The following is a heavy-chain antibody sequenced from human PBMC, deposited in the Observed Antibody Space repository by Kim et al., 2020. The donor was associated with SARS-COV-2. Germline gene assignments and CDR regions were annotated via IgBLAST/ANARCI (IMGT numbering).Heavy chain of an antibody. CDR3: ARCRFRQVPPVFGY. J-gene: IGHJ4*02. D-gene: IGHD3-10*01. CDR2: INPNSGGT. Sequence: ASVKVSCKASGYTFTGYFMHWVRQAPGQGLEWLGWINPNSGGTNYAQKFQGRVTMTRDTSFSTAYMEVSGLRSDDTAVYYCARCRFRQVPPVFGYWGQGTLVTVSS. V-gene: IGHV1-2*02. CDR1: GYTFTGYF.